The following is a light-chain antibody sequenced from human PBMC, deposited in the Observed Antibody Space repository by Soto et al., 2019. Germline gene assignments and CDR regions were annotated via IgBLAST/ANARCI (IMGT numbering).Light chain of an antibody. J-gene: IGLJ2*01. V-gene: IGLV3-9*01. CDR3: QVWDSSAGV. CDR2: RDN. Sequence: SYELTQPLSVSVALGQTARLTCGGNNIGSKNVHWYQQKPGQAPVLVIYRDNNRPSGIPERFSGSNSGNTATLTISRAQAGDEADYYCQVWDSSAGVFGGGTKLTVL. CDR1: NIGSKN.